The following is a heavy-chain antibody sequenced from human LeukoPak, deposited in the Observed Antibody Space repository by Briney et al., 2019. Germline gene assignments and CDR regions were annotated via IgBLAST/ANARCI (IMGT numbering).Heavy chain of an antibody. V-gene: IGHV3-21*06. CDR3: ARDPYNGGNGDSYYYYMDV. D-gene: IGHD2-8*01. Sequence: GGSLRLSCAASVFTFSTYSMNWVRQAPGKGLEWVSSITSSSRYTFYADSVKGRFTISRDNAKNSLYLQMNSLRAEDTAIYYCARDPYNGGNGDSYYYYMDVWGKGTTVTISS. CDR1: VFTFSTYS. CDR2: ITSSSRYT. J-gene: IGHJ6*03.